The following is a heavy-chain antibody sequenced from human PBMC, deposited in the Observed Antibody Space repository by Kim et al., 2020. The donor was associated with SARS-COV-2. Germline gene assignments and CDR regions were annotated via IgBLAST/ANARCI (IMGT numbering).Heavy chain of an antibody. CDR2: LSSSGTTR. CDR3: ARVRRGAAVLIDH. CDR1: GFTFSDYY. D-gene: IGHD6-13*01. Sequence: GGSLRLSCAASGFTFSDYYMSWIRQAPGQGLEWISYLSSSGTTRHHRDSVQGRFTISRDNAKNSLYLQMDTLRAEDTGVYYCARVRRGAAVLIDHWGQGTLVIVSS. J-gene: IGHJ4*02. V-gene: IGHV3-11*04.